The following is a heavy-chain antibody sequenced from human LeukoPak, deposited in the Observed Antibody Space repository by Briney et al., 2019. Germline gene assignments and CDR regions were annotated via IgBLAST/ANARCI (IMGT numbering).Heavy chain of an antibody. CDR3: AREILYDSTAYYL. CDR2: IYHSGSS. CDR1: GASIDTSAYN. V-gene: IGHV4-39*01. D-gene: IGHD3-22*01. J-gene: IGHJ4*02. Sequence: SGTLSLACSVSGASIDTSAYNWGWIRQPPGKGLEWIGSIYHSGSSYDNPSLKSRLTLSIDTSRNQFSLTLKSVTAADSGVYFCAREILYDSTAYYLWGQGTVVTVSS.